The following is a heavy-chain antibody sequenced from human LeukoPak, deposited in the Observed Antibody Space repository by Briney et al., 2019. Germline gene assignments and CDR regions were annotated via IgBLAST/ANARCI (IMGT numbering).Heavy chain of an antibody. CDR2: ISYNVAT. J-gene: IGHJ2*01. D-gene: IGHD4-17*01. CDR1: GSAIRSYC. V-gene: IGHV4-59*01. Sequence: SETLSFPCTVFGSAIRSYCSSWSRQPPGKGLEWLAYISYNVATNYNPSLESRVTVSVDTSNNQFSLKVRSVTTADTAVYYCARVFRAPTQWYFDLWGRGTLVTVSS. CDR3: ARVFRAPTQWYFDL.